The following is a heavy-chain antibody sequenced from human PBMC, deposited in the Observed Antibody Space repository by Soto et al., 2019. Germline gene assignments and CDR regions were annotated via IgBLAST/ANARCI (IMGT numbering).Heavy chain of an antibody. CDR2: ISSSGSTI. J-gene: IGHJ6*02. CDR1: GLTFSDYY. Sequence: GGSLRLSCAASGLTFSDYYMSWIRQAPGKGPEWVSYISSSGSTIYYADSVKGRFTISRDNAKNSLYLQMNSLRAEDTAVYYCARGRYSSGWWKYYYYYYGMDVWGQGTTVTVSS. CDR3: ARGRYSSGWWKYYYYYYGMDV. V-gene: IGHV3-11*01. D-gene: IGHD6-19*01.